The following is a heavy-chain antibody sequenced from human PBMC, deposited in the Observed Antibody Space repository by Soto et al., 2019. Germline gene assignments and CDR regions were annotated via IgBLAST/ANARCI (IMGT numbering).Heavy chain of an antibody. V-gene: IGHV1-46*01. D-gene: IGHD2-2*01. CDR1: GYTFTSYG. Sequence: GASVKVSCKASGYTFTSYGISWVRQAPGQGLEWMGTINPRGGDTRYAQKFEGRVTMSRDMSTGTVYMEVHSLRSDDTAVYYCARGPPSSTRLGWFDPWGLGTLVTVSS. CDR2: INPRGGDT. J-gene: IGHJ5*02. CDR3: ARGPPSSTRLGWFDP.